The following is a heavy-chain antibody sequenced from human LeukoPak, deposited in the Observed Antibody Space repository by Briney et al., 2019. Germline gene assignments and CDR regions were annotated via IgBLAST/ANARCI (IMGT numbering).Heavy chain of an antibody. V-gene: IGHV3-66*01. D-gene: IGHD5-12*01. J-gene: IGHJ4*02. CDR3: ARATWGYQFDS. CDR1: GFNVITNY. CDR2: VYSSGAT. Sequence: PGGSLRLSCAASGFNVITNYVSWVRQAPGKGLEWVAVVYSSGATYHAESVKDRFSISRDESNNMVYLQMNSLRVEDTALYYCARATWGYQFDSWGQGTLVTVSS.